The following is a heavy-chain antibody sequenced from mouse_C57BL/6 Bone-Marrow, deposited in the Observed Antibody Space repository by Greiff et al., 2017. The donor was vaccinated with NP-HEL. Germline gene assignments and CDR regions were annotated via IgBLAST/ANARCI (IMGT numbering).Heavy chain of an antibody. V-gene: IGHV1-55*01. CDR3: ARDYYSSSHWYFDV. D-gene: IGHD1-1*01. Sequence: QVQLKQPGAELVKPGASVKMSCKASGYTFTSYWITWVKQRPGHGLEWIGDIYPGSGSTNYNEKFKSKATLTVDTSSSTAYMQLSSLTSEDSAVYYCARDYYSSSHWYFDVWGTGTTVTVSS. J-gene: IGHJ1*03. CDR1: GYTFTSYW. CDR2: IYPGSGST.